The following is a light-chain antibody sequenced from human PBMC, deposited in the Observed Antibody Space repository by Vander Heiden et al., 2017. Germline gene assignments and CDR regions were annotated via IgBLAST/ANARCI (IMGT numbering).Light chain of an antibody. CDR1: QSISSY. CDR3: QQSYSTRY. J-gene: IGKJ5*01. Sequence: DIQMTQSPSSLSASVGDRVTITCRASQSISSYLNWYQQKPGKAPKLLIYAASSLQSGVPSRFSGSGSGTDFPLTISRLQPEDFATYYCQQSYSTRYFGQGTRLEIK. V-gene: IGKV1-39*01. CDR2: AAS.